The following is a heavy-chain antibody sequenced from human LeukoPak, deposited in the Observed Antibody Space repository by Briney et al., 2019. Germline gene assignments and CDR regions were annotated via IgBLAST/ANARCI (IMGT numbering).Heavy chain of an antibody. Sequence: ASVKVSCKASGYTFTGYYMHWVRQAPGQGLEWMGWINPNSGGTNYAQKFQGRVTMTRDTSISTAYMELSRLRSGDTAVYYCARDADDDVLVVAATHGMDVWGQGTTVTVSS. J-gene: IGHJ6*02. V-gene: IGHV1-2*02. CDR2: INPNSGGT. D-gene: IGHD2-15*01. CDR1: GYTFTGYY. CDR3: ARDADDDVLVVAATHGMDV.